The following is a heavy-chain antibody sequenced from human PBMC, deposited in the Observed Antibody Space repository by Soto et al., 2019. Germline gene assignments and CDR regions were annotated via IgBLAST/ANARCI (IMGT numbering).Heavy chain of an antibody. Sequence: QVQLVESGGGLVKPGGSLRLSCAGSGFTFSDYYMSWIRQAPGKGLEWVSYISSSGSTIYYADSVKGRFTISRDNPKNSLYLQRNSLRAEDTAVYYCARARGSRKFYYYYMDVWGKGTTVTVSS. D-gene: IGHD3-10*01. CDR1: GFTFSDYY. J-gene: IGHJ6*03. V-gene: IGHV3-11*01. CDR3: ARARGSRKFYYYYMDV. CDR2: ISSSGSTI.